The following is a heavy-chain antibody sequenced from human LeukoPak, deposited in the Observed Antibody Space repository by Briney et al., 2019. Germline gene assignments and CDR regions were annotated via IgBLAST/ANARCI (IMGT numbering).Heavy chain of an antibody. CDR1: GGSFSGYY. CDR3: AGQWGYSGYDFDY. D-gene: IGHD5-12*01. V-gene: IGHV4-34*01. Sequence: SETLSLTCAVYGGSFSGYYWSWIRQPPGKGLEWIGEINHSGSTNYNPSLKSRVTISVDTSKNQFSLKLSSVTAEDTAVYYCAGQWGYSGYDFDYWGQGTLVTVSS. J-gene: IGHJ4*02. CDR2: INHSGST.